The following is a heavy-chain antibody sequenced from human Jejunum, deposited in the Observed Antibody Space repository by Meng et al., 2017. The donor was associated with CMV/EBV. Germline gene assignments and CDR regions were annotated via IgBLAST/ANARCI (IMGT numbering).Heavy chain of an antibody. CDR1: GYPFTGYS. D-gene: IGHD3-3*01. CDR2: ISSSSSYI. V-gene: IGHV3-21*01. J-gene: IGHJ6*02. CDR3: ARAGGIYDSPDV. Sequence: AASGYPFTGYSMAWVRQAPGKGLEWFSSISSSSSYIYYADSVKGRFTISRDNAKNSLYLQMNSLRAEDTAVYYCARAGGIYDSPDVWGQGTTVTVSS.